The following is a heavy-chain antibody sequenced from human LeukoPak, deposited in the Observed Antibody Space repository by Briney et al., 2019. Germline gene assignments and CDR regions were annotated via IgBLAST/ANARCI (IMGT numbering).Heavy chain of an antibody. CDR1: GGSFSGYY. CDR2: INHSGST. V-gene: IGHV4-34*01. J-gene: IGHJ4*02. D-gene: IGHD5-18*01. CDR3: ARSTAGTAMVLGY. Sequence: SETLSLTCAVYGGSFSGYYWSWIRQPPGKGLEWIGEINHSGSTNYNPSLKSRVTISIDTSKNQLSLKLSSVTAADTAVYYCARSTAGTAMVLGYWGQGTLITVSS.